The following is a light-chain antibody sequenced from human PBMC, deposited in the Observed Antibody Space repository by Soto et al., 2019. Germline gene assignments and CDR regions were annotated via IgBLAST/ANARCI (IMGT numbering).Light chain of an antibody. Sequence: DILMTQSPLSLPVTPGEPASISCTSSQSLLHTNAYNYVDWYLQKPGQSPQLLIYLGSNRASGVPDRFSGSGSGTDFTLKISRVEAEDVGVYYCMQALEAPTFSQGTLLEIK. CDR2: LGS. V-gene: IGKV2-28*01. CDR3: MQALEAPT. CDR1: QSLLHTNAYNY. J-gene: IGKJ5*01.